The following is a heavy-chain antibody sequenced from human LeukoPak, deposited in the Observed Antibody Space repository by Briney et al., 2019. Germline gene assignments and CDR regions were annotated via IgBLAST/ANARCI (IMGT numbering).Heavy chain of an antibody. CDR3: ARLSTTETGPEY. V-gene: IGHV4-39*01. D-gene: IGHD4-17*01. CDR2: IYYSGST. CDR1: GGSISSSSYY. Sequence: SETLSLACTVSGGSISSSSYYWGWIRQPPGKGLEWIGSIYYSGSTYYNPSLKSRVTISVDTSKNQFSLKLSSVTAADTAVYYCARLSTTETGPEYWGQRTLVTVSS. J-gene: IGHJ4*02.